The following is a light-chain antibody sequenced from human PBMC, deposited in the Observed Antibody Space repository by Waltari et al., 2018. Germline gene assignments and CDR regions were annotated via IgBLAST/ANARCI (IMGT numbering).Light chain of an antibody. CDR2: GET. J-gene: IGKJ5*01. CDR3: QQYGASPNIA. CDR1: QSVSNSNY. V-gene: IGKV3-20*01. Sequence: IVLTQSPGTLSLSPGERATLSCRTSQSVSNSNYLAWYQQQPGQAPRLLIYGETNTATGVPGRFTASGSGTDFTLTISRLEPEDFAIYYCQQYGASPNIAFGQGTRLEIK.